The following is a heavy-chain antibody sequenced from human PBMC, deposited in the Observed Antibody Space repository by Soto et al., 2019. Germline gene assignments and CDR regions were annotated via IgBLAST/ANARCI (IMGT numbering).Heavy chain of an antibody. CDR2: IYDNGRT. J-gene: IGHJ4*02. Sequence: QVQLQESGPGLVKPSQTLTLTCTVSGSFISCANYYWSWIRQPPGKGLEWIGYIYDNGRTFYSPPLRGRVTLSLDTSKNQFSLHLNSVTAADTAVYYCAREDSKHTTKAFDFWGQGTLVSVSS. CDR3: AREDSKHTTKAFDF. CDR1: GSFISCANYY. V-gene: IGHV4-30-4*01.